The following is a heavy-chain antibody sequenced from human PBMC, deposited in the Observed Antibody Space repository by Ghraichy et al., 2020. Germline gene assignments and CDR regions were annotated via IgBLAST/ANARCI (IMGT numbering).Heavy chain of an antibody. CDR1: GFTFSSYA. J-gene: IGHJ3*02. CDR3: AKDFWGSDAFDI. CDR2: ISGSGGST. Sequence: GGSLRLSCAASGFTFSSYAMSWVRQAPGKGLEWVSAISGSGGSTYYADSVKGRFTISRDNSKNTLYLQMNGLRAEDTAVYYCAKDFWGSDAFDIWGQGTMVTVSS. D-gene: IGHD7-27*01. V-gene: IGHV3-23*01.